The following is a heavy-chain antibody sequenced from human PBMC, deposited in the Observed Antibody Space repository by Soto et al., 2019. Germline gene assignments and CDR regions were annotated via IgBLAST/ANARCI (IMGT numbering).Heavy chain of an antibody. CDR1: GGSIKDGGSY. J-gene: IGHJ5*02. D-gene: IGHD2-21*02. V-gene: IGHV4-31*02. Sequence: QEQLQESGPGLVEPSQTLSLTCTVSGGSIKDGGSYWSWIRQRPGKGLEWLGYIYYPGSSYYNPSLKGRITITVDMSKRQFSLRLTSFTAAYTAVYYCANVPSPHPTAVVTPGWFCPRGQGILVIVSS. CDR2: IYYPGSS. CDR3: ANVPSPHPTAVVTPGWFCP.